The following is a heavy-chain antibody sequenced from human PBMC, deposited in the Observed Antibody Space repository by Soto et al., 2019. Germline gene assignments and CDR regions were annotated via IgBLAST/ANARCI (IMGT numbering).Heavy chain of an antibody. Sequence: PGGSLWLSCAASGFCLCSCAVSCVRQAPGKGLEWVSAISGSGGSTYYADSVKGRFTISRDNSKNTLYLQMNSLRAEDTAVYYCAKDPSSLYKYYFDDWGQGTLVTASS. CDR1: GFCLCSCA. V-gene: IGHV3-23*01. J-gene: IGHJ4*02. D-gene: IGHD6-13*01. CDR2: ISGSGGST. CDR3: AKDPSSLYKYYFDD.